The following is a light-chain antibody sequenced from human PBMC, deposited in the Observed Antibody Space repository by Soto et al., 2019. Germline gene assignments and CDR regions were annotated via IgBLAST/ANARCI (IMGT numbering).Light chain of an antibody. CDR1: QSVGTN. CDR3: QQSANWPLT. CDR2: KTS. J-gene: IGKJ4*01. Sequence: EVVMTQSPATVSVSPGERTSLSCRASQSVGTNLGWYQQKPGQAPRLLISKTSIRATGVPARFSGSGSGTEFTLTISSLQSEDFAVYYCQQSANWPLTFGGGTKVDIK. V-gene: IGKV3-15*01.